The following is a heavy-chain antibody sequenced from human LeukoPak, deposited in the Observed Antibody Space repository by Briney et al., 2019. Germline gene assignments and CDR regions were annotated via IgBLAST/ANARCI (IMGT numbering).Heavy chain of an antibody. CDR1: GGSISSGGYY. J-gene: IGHJ4*02. V-gene: IGHV4-31*03. CDR3: ARRSTAMVTYYFDY. CDR2: IYYSGST. D-gene: IGHD5-18*01. Sequence: SETLSLTCTVSGGSISSGGYYWSWIRQHPGKGLEWIGYIYYSGSTYYNPSLKSRVTISVDTSKNQFSLKLSSVTAADTAVYYCARRSTAMVTYYFDYWGQGTLVTVSS.